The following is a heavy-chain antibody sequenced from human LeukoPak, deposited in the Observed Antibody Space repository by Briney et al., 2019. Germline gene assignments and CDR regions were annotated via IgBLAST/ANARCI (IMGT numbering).Heavy chain of an antibody. CDR2: ISGDGGST. CDR3: AKDGFEWELLWEFDY. V-gene: IGHV3-43*02. Sequence: GGSLRLSCAASVYTFYVYAMHWVRQPPGKSLEWVSLISGDGGSTYYADSVKVRFTISRDNSKNTLYLQMNSLRAEDTAVYDCAKDGFEWELLWEFDYWGQVTLVTVS. J-gene: IGHJ4*02. CDR1: VYTFYVYA. D-gene: IGHD1-26*01.